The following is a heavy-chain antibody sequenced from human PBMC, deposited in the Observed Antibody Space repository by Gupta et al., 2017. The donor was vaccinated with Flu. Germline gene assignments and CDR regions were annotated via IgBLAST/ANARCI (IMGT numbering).Heavy chain of an antibody. V-gene: IGHV1-2*06. D-gene: IGHD2-2*01. CDR2: INPNSGAT. J-gene: IGHJ5*02. Sequence: QVQLVQPGAEVKKPGASVKVSCKASGYIFTAYYLHWVRQAPGQGLEWMGRINPNSGATNYAQRFQGRVTMTRDTSISTAYMELSRLRSDDTALYYCAKEEFSTSAVNWFDPWGQGTLVTVSS. CDR3: AKEEFSTSAVNWFDP. CDR1: GYIFTAYY.